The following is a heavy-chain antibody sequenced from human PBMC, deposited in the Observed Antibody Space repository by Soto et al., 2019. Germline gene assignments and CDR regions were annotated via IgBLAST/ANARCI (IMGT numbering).Heavy chain of an antibody. CDR2: IYYSGST. J-gene: IGHJ5*02. CDR1: GGSISSSSYY. Sequence: SETLSLTCTVSGGSISSSSYYWGWIRQPPGKGLEWIGSIYYSGSTYYNPSLKSRVTISVDTSKNQFSLKLSSVTAADTAVYYCARRRDIVAVTAATNWFAPWGQGTLVTVSS. V-gene: IGHV4-39*01. CDR3: ARRRDIVAVTAATNWFAP. D-gene: IGHD2-2*01.